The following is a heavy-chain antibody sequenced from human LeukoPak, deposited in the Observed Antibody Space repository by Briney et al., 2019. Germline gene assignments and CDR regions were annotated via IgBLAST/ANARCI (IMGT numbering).Heavy chain of an antibody. V-gene: IGHV3-23*01. D-gene: IGHD3-22*01. Sequence: GGSLRLSCAASGFTFSSYAMSWVRQAPGKGLEWLSAISGSGGSTYYADSVKGRFTISRDNSKNTLYLQMNSLRAEDTAVYYCAKEKYYHDSSGYKSRGALDIWGQGTMVTVSS. CDR1: GFTFSSYA. J-gene: IGHJ3*02. CDR2: ISGSGGST. CDR3: AKEKYYHDSSGYKSRGALDI.